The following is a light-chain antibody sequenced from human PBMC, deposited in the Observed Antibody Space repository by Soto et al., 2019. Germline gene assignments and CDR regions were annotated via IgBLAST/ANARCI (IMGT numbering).Light chain of an antibody. CDR1: QSIRHY. CDR3: QHHNSYSQT. CDR2: GAS. V-gene: IGKV1-5*01. J-gene: IGKJ1*01. Sequence: DIQMTQSPPTLSASVGDRVTITCRASQSIRHYLAWYQQMPGKAPKLLIYGASTLQSGVPSRFSGGGSGTEFTLNISSLQHDDFGHYFCQHHNSYSQTFGQGTKVEIK.